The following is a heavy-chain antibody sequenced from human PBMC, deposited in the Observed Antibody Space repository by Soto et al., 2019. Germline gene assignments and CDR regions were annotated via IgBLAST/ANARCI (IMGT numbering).Heavy chain of an antibody. J-gene: IGHJ6*02. CDR1: GFIFSSYA. CDR2: ISYDGSNK. Sequence: QVQLVESGGGVVQPGRSLRLSCAASGFIFSSYAMHWVRQAPGKGLEWVAVISYDGSNKYYADSVKGRFTISRDNSKNTLYLQMNSLRAEDTAVYYCARTGLLHGMDVWGQGTTVTGSS. CDR3: ARTGLLHGMDV. D-gene: IGHD2-15*01. V-gene: IGHV3-30-3*01.